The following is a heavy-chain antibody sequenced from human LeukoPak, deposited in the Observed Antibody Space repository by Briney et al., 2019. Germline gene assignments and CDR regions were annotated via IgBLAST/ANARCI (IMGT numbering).Heavy chain of an antibody. CDR3: APVFCTTSSCYHYFES. CDR2: ISSSSNTI. Sequence: PGGSLRLSCAASRLSFSSYSMNWVRQAPGKGLEWISYISSSSNTIYYADSVKGRFTISRDNAQNSLYLQMNSLRADDTAVYYCAPVFCTTSSCYHYFESWGQGTLVTVSS. CDR1: RLSFSSYS. V-gene: IGHV3-48*01. J-gene: IGHJ4*02. D-gene: IGHD6-13*01.